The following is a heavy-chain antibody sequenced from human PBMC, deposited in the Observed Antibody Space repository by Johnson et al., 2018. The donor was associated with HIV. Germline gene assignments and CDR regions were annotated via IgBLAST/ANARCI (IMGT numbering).Heavy chain of an antibody. CDR1: GFTFSDYY. CDR3: ANWAYYYGSGYAFDI. V-gene: IGHV3-11*01. D-gene: IGHD3-10*01. J-gene: IGHJ3*02. CDR2: IAASGDST. Sequence: QVQLVESGGGLVKPGGSLRLSCAASGFTFSDYYMSWIRQAPGKGLEWVSYIAASGDSTYYADSVRGRFAISRDNSKNTLYLQMNSLRAEDTAVYYCANWAYYYGSGYAFDIWGQGTMVTVSS.